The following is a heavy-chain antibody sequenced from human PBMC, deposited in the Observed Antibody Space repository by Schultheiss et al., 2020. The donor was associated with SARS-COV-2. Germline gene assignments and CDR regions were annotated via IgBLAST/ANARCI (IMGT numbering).Heavy chain of an antibody. CDR1: GGSFSGYY. Sequence: SETLSLTCAVYGGSFSGYYWSWIRQPPGKGLEWIGEINHSGSTNYNPSLKSRVTISVDTSKNQFSLKLSSVTAADTAVYYCARAGYYDSSGYYGYYYYGMDVWGQGTTVTVSS. J-gene: IGHJ6*02. CDR3: ARAGYYDSSGYYGYYYYGMDV. V-gene: IGHV4-34*01. D-gene: IGHD3-22*01. CDR2: INHSGST.